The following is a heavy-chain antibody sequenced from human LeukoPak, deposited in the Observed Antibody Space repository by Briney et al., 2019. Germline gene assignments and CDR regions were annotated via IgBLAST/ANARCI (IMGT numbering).Heavy chain of an antibody. D-gene: IGHD2-2*02. Sequence: SETLSLTCAVYGGSFSGYYWSWIRQPPGKGLEWIGEINHSGSTNYNPSLKSRVTISVDTSKNQFSLKLSSVTAADTAVYYCARDGRGYCSSTSCDTDYFDYWGEGTLVTVSS. J-gene: IGHJ4*02. CDR3: ARDGRGYCSSTSCDTDYFDY. CDR2: INHSGST. CDR1: GGSFSGYY. V-gene: IGHV4-34*01.